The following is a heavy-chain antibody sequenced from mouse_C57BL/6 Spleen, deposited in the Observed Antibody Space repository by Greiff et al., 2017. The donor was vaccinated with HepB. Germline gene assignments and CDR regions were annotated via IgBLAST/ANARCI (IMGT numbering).Heavy chain of an antibody. CDR2: IYPSDSET. Sequence: QVQLQQPGAELVRPGSSVKLSCKASGYTFTSYWMDWVKQRPGQGLEWIGNIYPSDSETHYNQKFKDKATLTVDKSSSTAYMKLSSLTSEDSAVYYCARDGGRGYFDVWGTVTTVTVAS. CDR3: ARDGGRGYFDV. CDR1: GYTFTSYW. V-gene: IGHV1-61*01. D-gene: IGHD1-1*01. J-gene: IGHJ1*03.